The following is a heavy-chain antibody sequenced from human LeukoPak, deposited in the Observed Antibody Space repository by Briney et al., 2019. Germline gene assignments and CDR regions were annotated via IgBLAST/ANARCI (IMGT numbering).Heavy chain of an antibody. V-gene: IGHV1-69*13. CDR1: GGSSSDYP. Sequence: SVKVSCKASGGSSSDYPINWVRQAPGQGLEWLGGIIPKYSASNYAQAFQGRVTITADGSTNTVYMEMSGLRPDDTAVYYCVRPDRIFGVPAAFDAWGQGTLVAVSS. D-gene: IGHD3-3*02. J-gene: IGHJ3*01. CDR2: IIPKYSAS. CDR3: VRPDRIFGVPAAFDA.